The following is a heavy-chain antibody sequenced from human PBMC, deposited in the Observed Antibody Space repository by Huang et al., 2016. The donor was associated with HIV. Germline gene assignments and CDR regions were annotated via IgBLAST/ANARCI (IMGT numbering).Heavy chain of an antibody. CDR3: ARGFNYYASDNLGVYYFDS. D-gene: IGHD3-10*01. J-gene: IGHJ4*02. Sequence: QVQLKQWGAGLLKPSETLSLTCAVYGGAFRGSSWTWIRQFPEKGLEWIGDVNHNGKIIYIPSLSARVTSSTDTSKTHFSLHLTSVTAADTALYYCARGFNYYASDNLGVYYFDSWGLGTLVTVSP. V-gene: IGHV4-34*02. CDR2: VNHNGKI. CDR1: GGAFRGSS.